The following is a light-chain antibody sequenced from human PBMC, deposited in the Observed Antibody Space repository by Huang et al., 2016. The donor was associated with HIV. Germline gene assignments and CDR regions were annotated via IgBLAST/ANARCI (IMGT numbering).Light chain of an antibody. J-gene: IGKJ2*01. CDR1: QSVSTN. V-gene: IGKV3-15*01. CDR3: QQYNNWPPNT. CDR2: GAS. Sequence: IVMTQSPATLSVSPGEGATLSCRASQSVSTNLAWYQHKPGQAPRLLIHGASTRATGVPARFSGSGSGTEFTISISTLQSEDFAVYYCQQYNNWPPNTFGQGTKLEI.